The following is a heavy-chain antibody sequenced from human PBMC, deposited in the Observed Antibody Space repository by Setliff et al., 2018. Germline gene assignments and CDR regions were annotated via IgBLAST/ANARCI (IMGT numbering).Heavy chain of an antibody. CDR1: GGSFNVYF. V-gene: IGHV4-34*10. J-gene: IGHJ5*02. CDR2: SNHSGNT. Sequence: SETLSLTCAVYGGSFNVYFWSWIRQPPGKGLEWIGESNHSGNTTNHPSLKSRLTMSVDTSKNHFSLNLTSVTAADTAVYYCARWSSTRFDPWGQGTLVTVSS. CDR3: ARWSSTRFDP. D-gene: IGHD6-6*01.